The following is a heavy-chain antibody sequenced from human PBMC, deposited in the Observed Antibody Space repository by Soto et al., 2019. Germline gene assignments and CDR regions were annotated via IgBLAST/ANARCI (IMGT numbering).Heavy chain of an antibody. V-gene: IGHV1-69*13. CDR1: GGTFSSYA. J-gene: IGHJ6*02. CDR3: ARGGTIFGVMPTPGGYYYYGMDV. Sequence: SVKVSCKASGGTFSSYAISWVRQAPGQGLEWMGGIIPIFGTANYAQKFQGRVTITADESTSTAYMELSSLRSEDTAVYYCARGGTIFGVMPTPGGYYYYGMDVWGQGTTVTVSS. D-gene: IGHD3-3*01. CDR2: IIPIFGTA.